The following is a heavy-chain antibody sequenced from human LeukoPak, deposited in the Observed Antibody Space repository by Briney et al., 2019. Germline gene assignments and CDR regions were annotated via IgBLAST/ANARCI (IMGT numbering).Heavy chain of an antibody. CDR1: GGTFSSYA. D-gene: IGHD3-10*01. CDR3: ARDHRGSGSYLVQRLDY. J-gene: IGHJ4*02. Sequence: SVKVSCTASGGTFSSYAISWVRQAPGQGLEWMGGIIPIFGTANYAQKFQGRVTMTRDTSTSTVYMELSSLRSEDTAVYYCARDHRGSGSYLVQRLDYWGQGTLVTVSS. CDR2: IIPIFGTA. V-gene: IGHV1-69*05.